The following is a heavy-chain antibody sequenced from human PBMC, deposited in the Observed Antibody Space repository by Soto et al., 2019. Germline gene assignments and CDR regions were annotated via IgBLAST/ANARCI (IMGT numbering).Heavy chain of an antibody. D-gene: IGHD3-3*01. CDR1: GGSVSSGSYY. CDR3: AREGYDFWSGSRLDP. Sequence: PSETLSLTCTVSGGSVSSGSYYWSWIRQPPGKGLEGIGYLYYSGSTNYNPSLKSRVTISVDTSKNQFSLKLSSVTAADTAVYYCAREGYDFWSGSRLDPWGQGTLVTVSS. J-gene: IGHJ5*02. V-gene: IGHV4-61*01. CDR2: LYYSGST.